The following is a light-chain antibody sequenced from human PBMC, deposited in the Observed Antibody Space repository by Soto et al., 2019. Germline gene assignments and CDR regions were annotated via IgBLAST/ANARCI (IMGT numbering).Light chain of an antibody. CDR2: VAS. CDR3: QQYNSYSQT. V-gene: IGKV1-5*01. CDR1: QSISSW. Sequence: DIQMTQSPSTLSACVGDRVTITCRASQSISSWLAWYQQKPGKAPKLLIYVASSLESGVPSRFSGSGSGTEFTLTISSLQPDDFATYYCQQYNSYSQTFGQGTKVEIK. J-gene: IGKJ1*01.